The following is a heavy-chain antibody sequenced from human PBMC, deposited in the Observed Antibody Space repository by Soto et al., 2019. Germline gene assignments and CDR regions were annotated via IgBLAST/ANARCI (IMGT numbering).Heavy chain of an antibody. V-gene: IGHV4-34*01. CDR2: INHSGST. CDR3: ARPHGGSGGWDNWFDP. Sequence: SETLSLTCAVYGGSFSGYYWSWIRQPPGKGLEWIGEINHSGSTNYNPSLKSRVTISVDTSKNQFSLKLSSVTAADTAVYYCARPHGGSGGWDNWFDPWGQGTLVTVS. CDR1: GGSFSGYY. D-gene: IGHD6-25*01. J-gene: IGHJ5*02.